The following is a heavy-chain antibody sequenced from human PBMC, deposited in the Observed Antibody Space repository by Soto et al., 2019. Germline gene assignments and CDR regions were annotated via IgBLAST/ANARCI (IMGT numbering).Heavy chain of an antibody. J-gene: IGHJ6*02. V-gene: IGHV6-1*01. CDR2: TYYRSKWCN. CDR3: GTFLSPTSRDG. CDR1: GASVSSKSAA. D-gene: IGHD2-2*01. Sequence: SQTLSLTCAISGASVSSKSAALNWIRQSPSRGLEWLGRTYYRSKWCNDYAVSVKSRITINPDTSKNQFSLHLNSVTPEDTAVYDCGTFLSPTSRDGCGEGTTVT.